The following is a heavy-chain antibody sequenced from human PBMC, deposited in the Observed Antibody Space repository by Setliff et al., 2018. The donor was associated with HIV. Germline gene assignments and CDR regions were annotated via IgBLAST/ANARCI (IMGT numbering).Heavy chain of an antibody. Sequence: SETLSLTCAVYGGSFSGYYWTWIRQPPGKGLEWIGEINHSGSPKYNPSLKSRVTVSVDTSKNQFSLKLSSVTAADTAVYYCARDSSSWYGVDWFDPWGQGTLVTVS. CDR3: ARDSSSWYGVDWFDP. V-gene: IGHV4-34*01. CDR1: GGSFSGYY. J-gene: IGHJ5*02. CDR2: INHSGSP. D-gene: IGHD6-13*01.